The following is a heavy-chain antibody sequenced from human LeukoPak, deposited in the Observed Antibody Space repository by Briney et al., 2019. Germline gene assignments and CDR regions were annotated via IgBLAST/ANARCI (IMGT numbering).Heavy chain of an antibody. CDR1: GYTFTTYY. V-gene: IGHV1-46*01. J-gene: IGHJ6*03. CDR3: ERQQRGGLTVTFGVLFASYHTYYYMDV. CDR2: INPSDGAT. D-gene: IGHD3-16*01. Sequence: GASVKVSCKASGYTFTTYYIHWVRQAPGQGLEWMGMINPSDGATTYAQKFQGRGTMTRDMYTTTVYMDVRTLRSEDADVYFCERQQRGGLTVTFGVLFASYHTYYYMDVWGRGTTVTVSS.